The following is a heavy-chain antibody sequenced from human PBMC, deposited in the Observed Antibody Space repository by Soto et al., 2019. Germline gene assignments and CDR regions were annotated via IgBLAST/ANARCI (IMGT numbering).Heavy chain of an antibody. Sequence: EVQLAESGGGLAQPGGSLRLSCAASGFTLRGYAMDWVRQAPGKGLEYVSGISSNGVGTYYANSVQGRFTISRDNSENTVYLQMGSLRPEDMAVYYCARRARPDFYYMDVWGKGTTVTVSS. CDR3: ARRARPDFYYMDV. D-gene: IGHD6-6*01. CDR1: GFTLRGYA. V-gene: IGHV3-64*01. J-gene: IGHJ6*03. CDR2: ISSNGVGT.